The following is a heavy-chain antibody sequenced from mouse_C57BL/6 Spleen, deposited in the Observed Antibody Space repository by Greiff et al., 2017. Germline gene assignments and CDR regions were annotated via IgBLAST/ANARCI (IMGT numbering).Heavy chain of an antibody. V-gene: IGHV1-9*01. J-gene: IGHJ2*01. Sequence: HVLLQQSGAELMKPGASVKLSCTATGYTFTGYWIEWVKQRPGHGLEWIGEILPGSGSTNYNEKFKGKATFTADTTSNTAYMQLSSLTTEDSAINYCASSNGYYPYFDDWGQGTTLTVSS. D-gene: IGHD2-3*01. CDR2: ILPGSGST. CDR1: GYTFTGYW. CDR3: ASSNGYYPYFDD.